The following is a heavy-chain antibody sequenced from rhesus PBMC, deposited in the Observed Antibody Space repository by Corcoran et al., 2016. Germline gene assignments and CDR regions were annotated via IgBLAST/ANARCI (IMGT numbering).Heavy chain of an antibody. J-gene: IGHJ5-2*02. CDR2: IYGSGSST. D-gene: IGHD6S26*01. CDR3: ARGGYSSGWSSGNSLDV. CDR1: GGSISSRY. Sequence: QLQLQESGPGLVTPSETLSVTRAVSGGSISSRYWSWIRQAPGKGLEWIGYIYGSGSSTNYNPSLKSLVTLSVDTSKNQFSLKLSSVTAADTAVYYCARGGYSSGWSSGNSLDVWGRGVLVTVSS. V-gene: IGHV4-169*01.